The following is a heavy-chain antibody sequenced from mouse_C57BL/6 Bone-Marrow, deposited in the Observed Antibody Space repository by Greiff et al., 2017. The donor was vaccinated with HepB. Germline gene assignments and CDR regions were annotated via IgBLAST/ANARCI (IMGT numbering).Heavy chain of an antibody. J-gene: IGHJ3*01. D-gene: IGHD2-3*01. V-gene: IGHV5-17*01. CDR3: ARFGYYGPCAY. CDR1: GFTFSDYG. Sequence: EVKLQESGGGLVKPGGSLKLSCAASGFTFSDYGMHWVRQAPEKGLEWVAYISSGSSTIYYADTVKGRFTISRDNAKNTLFLQMTSLRSEDTAMYYCARFGYYGPCAYWGQGTLVTVSA. CDR2: ISSGSSTI.